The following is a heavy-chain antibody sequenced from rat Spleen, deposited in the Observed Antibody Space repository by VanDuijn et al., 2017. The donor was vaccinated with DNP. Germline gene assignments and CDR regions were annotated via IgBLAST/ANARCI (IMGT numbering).Heavy chain of an antibody. Sequence: EVQLQESGPGLVEPSQSLSLTCSVTGYSITSTYWAWIRKFPGNKMEWMGYISYSGGTSYHPSLKSRISITRDTSKNQFFLQLNSVTTEDTATYYCASGGAGIWFAYWGQGTLVTVSS. CDR2: ISYSGGT. D-gene: IGHD4-2*01. CDR1: GYSITSTY. J-gene: IGHJ3*01. V-gene: IGHV3-1*01. CDR3: ASGGAGIWFAY.